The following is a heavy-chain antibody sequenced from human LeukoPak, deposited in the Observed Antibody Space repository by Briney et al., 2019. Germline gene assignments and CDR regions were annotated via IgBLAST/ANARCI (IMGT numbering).Heavy chain of an antibody. CDR1: GYGFTSYW. V-gene: IGHV5-51*01. J-gene: IGHJ4*02. CDR2: IYPGDSDI. CDR3: ARLGGYTYAYEADY. Sequence: GESLKISCKGSGYGFTSYWIGWVRQMPGKGLECMGIIYPGDSDIRYSPSFQGQVIISADKSISTAYLQWNSLKASDTAMYYCARLGGYTYAYEADYWGQGTLVTVSS. D-gene: IGHD5-18*01.